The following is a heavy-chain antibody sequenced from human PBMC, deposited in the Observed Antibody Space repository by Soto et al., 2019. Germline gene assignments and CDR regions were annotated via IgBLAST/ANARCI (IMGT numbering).Heavy chain of an antibody. D-gene: IGHD2-15*01. CDR3: ARMSRGNFDY. Sequence: PSETLSLTCAVYGGSFSGYYWSWIRQPPGKGLEWIGEINHSGSTNYNPSLKSRVTISVDTSKNQFSLKLSSVTAADTAVYYCARMSRGNFDYWGQGTLVTVSS. CDR1: GGSFSGYY. V-gene: IGHV4-34*01. CDR2: INHSGST. J-gene: IGHJ4*02.